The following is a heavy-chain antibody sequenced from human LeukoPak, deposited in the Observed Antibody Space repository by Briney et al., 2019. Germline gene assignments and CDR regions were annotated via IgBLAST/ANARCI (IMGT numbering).Heavy chain of an antibody. CDR2: IKHSGTT. J-gene: IGHJ4*02. V-gene: IGHV4-34*01. Sequence: SETLSLTCAVYGESFSGYHWTWIRQIPGRGLEWIGEIKHSGTTNHNPSVKSRVTISVDTSKNQFSLKLNSVTAADTAVYYCARADYDSSGYYIDDYWGQGTLVTVSS. CDR3: ARADYDSSGYYIDDY. D-gene: IGHD3-22*01. CDR1: GESFSGYH.